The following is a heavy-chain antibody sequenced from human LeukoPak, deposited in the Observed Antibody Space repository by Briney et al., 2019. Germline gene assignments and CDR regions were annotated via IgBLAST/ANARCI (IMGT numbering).Heavy chain of an antibody. CDR3: ARDRCSSPSCQSDYYYGLDV. CDR2: IFNSGIT. J-gene: IGHJ6*02. CDR1: PGSISSGGYY. D-gene: IGHD2-2*01. V-gene: IGHV4-31*03. Sequence: KPSETLSLTCTVSPGSISSGGYYWTWIRQHPGKDLEWIGYIFNSGITNYNPSLKSRVTISADTSRNQFSLKLSSVTAADTAVYYCARDRCSSPSCQSDYYYGLDVWGQGTTVTVSS.